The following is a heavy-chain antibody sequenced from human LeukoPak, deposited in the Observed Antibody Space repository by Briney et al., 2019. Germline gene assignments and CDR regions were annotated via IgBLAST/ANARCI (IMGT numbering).Heavy chain of an antibody. J-gene: IGHJ6*03. CDR3: ARVRTAAPTYYYYMDV. Sequence: SETLSLTCTVSGGSISCDNYYWSWIRQPPGKGLEWIGYIYYSGSTYYNPSLKSRVTISVDTSKSQFSLKLSSVTAADAAVYYCARVRTAAPTYYYYMDVWGKGTTVAVSS. D-gene: IGHD2-2*01. CDR2: IYYSGST. V-gene: IGHV4-30-4*08. CDR1: GGSISCDNYY.